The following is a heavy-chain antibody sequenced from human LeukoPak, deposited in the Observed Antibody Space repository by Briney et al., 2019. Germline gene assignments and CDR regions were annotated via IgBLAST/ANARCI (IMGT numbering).Heavy chain of an antibody. CDR3: ARDLGISAY. V-gene: IGHV3-11*05. Sequence: GGSLTLSCAASGFMFSDYYMSWIRQPPGKGLEWVSYISGTSSFTHYAASVKGRFTNSRDNAKNSLFLQMSSLRAEDTAVYYCARDLGISAYWGQGALVTVSS. J-gene: IGHJ4*02. CDR2: ISGTSSFT. CDR1: GFMFSDYY. D-gene: IGHD1-14*01.